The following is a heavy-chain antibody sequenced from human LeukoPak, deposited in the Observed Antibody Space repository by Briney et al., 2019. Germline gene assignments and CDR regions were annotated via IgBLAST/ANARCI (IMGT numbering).Heavy chain of an antibody. CDR3: AREYSTWLVAIDY. D-gene: IGHD6-13*01. J-gene: IGHJ4*02. CDR1: GFTFSSYW. Sequence: GGSLRLSCAASGFTFSSYWMHWVRQAPGKGLVWVSRINSGGNSTTYADSVKGRFTISRDNAKNTLYLQMNSLRAEDTAVYYCAREYSTWLVAIDYWGQGTLVTVSS. CDR2: INSGGNST. V-gene: IGHV3-74*03.